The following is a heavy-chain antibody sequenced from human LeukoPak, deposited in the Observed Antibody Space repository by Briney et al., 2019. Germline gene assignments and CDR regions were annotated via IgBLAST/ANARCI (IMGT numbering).Heavy chain of an antibody. D-gene: IGHD5-18*01. CDR2: IWYDGSNK. CDR3: ARAGHSYGYELDY. CDR1: GFTFSSYG. V-gene: IGHV3-33*01. J-gene: IGHJ4*02. Sequence: GGSLRLSCAASGFTFSSYGMHWVRQAPGKGLEWVAVIWYDGSNKYYAGSVKGRFTISRDNSKNTLYLQMNSLRAEDTAVYYCARAGHSYGYELDYWGQGTLVTVSS.